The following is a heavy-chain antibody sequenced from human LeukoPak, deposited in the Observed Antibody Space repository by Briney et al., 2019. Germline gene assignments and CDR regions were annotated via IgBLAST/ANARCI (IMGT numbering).Heavy chain of an antibody. Sequence: ASVKVSCKASGGTFSSYAISWVRQAPGQRLEWMGWINAANGDTKYSQKFQGRVTITRDTSASTDYMELSSLRSEDTALYYCARGTGRGDYLVDYWGQGTLVTVSS. V-gene: IGHV1-3*01. CDR2: INAANGDT. CDR3: ARGTGRGDYLVDY. J-gene: IGHJ4*02. D-gene: IGHD2/OR15-2a*01. CDR1: GGTFSSYA.